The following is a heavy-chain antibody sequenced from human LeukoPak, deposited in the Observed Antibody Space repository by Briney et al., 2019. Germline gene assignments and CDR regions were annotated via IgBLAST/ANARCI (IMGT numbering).Heavy chain of an antibody. V-gene: IGHV3-11*04. CDR2: ISRSGSTI. Sequence: GGSLRLSCAASGFTFSDYYMSWLRQAPGKGLEWGSYISRSGSTIYYADSVKGRFTISRDNAKNSLYLQMNSLRAEDTAVYYCARDKYYYDSSGLWGYWGQGTLVTVSS. J-gene: IGHJ4*02. D-gene: IGHD3-22*01. CDR3: ARDKYYYDSSGLWGY. CDR1: GFTFSDYY.